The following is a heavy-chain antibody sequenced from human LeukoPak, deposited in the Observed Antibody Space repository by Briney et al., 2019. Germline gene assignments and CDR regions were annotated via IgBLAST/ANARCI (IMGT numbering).Heavy chain of an antibody. CDR1: GFTVSSNY. CDR3: ARGYSSPDY. D-gene: IGHD6-13*01. Sequence: GGSLRLSCAASGFTVSSNYMSWVRQAPGEGLERVSVIYNDGSTFYADSVRGRFTVSRDNSKNTLYLQMNSLRAEDTAVYYCARGYSSPDYWGQGTLVTVSS. CDR2: IYNDGST. J-gene: IGHJ4*02. V-gene: IGHV3-66*01.